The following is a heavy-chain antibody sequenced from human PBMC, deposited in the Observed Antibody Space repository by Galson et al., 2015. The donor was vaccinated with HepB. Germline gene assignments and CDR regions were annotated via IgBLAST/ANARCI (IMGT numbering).Heavy chain of an antibody. CDR2: IYPGDSDT. V-gene: IGHV5-51*04. CDR3: ATSEYASGWYKY. Sequence: QSGAEVKKPGESLRISCKGSGYSFTTYWIGWVRQMPGKGLEWMGIIYPGDSDTRCSPSFQGQVTISADKPINTAYLQWSSLKASDTAMYYRATSEYASGWYKYWGQGTQVTVSS. CDR1: GYSFTTYW. D-gene: IGHD6-19*01. J-gene: IGHJ4*02.